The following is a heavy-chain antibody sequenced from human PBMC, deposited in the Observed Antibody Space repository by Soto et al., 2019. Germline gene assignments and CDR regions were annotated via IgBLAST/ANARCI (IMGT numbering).Heavy chain of an antibody. J-gene: IGHJ3*02. V-gene: IGHV3-30-3*01. CDR2: ISYNGGFK. D-gene: IGHD7-27*01. CDR3: AREGSRGLGWNSGAFDM. CDR1: GFAFSSHN. Sequence: QEQLVESGGGVVQPGRSLSLSCTASGFAFSSHNMHWVRQAPGKGLEWLAVISYNGGFKYHTKSVEGRFTISRDNSKNTLFGQMNSLRNEDTAVYYCAREGSRGLGWNSGAFDMWGPGTMVTVSP.